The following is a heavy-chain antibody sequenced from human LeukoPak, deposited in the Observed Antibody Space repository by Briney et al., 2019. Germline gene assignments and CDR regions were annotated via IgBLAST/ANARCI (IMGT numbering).Heavy chain of an antibody. J-gene: IGHJ4*02. Sequence: GGSLRLSCAASGFTFSNAWMSWVRQAPGKGLEWVGRIKSKTDGGTTDYAAPVKGRFTISRDDSKNTLYLQMNSLKTEDTAVYYCTTAPGQLVENIRYYFDYWGQGTLVTVSS. CDR2: IKSKTDGGTT. D-gene: IGHD6-6*01. CDR3: TTAPGQLVENIRYYFDY. CDR1: GFTFSNAW. V-gene: IGHV3-15*01.